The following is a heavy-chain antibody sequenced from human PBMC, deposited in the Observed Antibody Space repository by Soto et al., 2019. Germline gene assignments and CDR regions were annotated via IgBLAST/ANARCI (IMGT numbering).Heavy chain of an antibody. CDR3: ARDLDYGDWYYGMDV. Sequence: QVPLVESGGGVVQPGRSLRLSCAASGFTFSSYAMHWVRQAPGKGLEWVAVISYDGSNKYYADSVKGRFTISRDNSKNTLYLQMNSLRAEDTAVYYCARDLDYGDWYYGMDVWGQGTTVTVSS. V-gene: IGHV3-30-3*01. CDR1: GFTFSSYA. D-gene: IGHD4-17*01. CDR2: ISYDGSNK. J-gene: IGHJ6*02.